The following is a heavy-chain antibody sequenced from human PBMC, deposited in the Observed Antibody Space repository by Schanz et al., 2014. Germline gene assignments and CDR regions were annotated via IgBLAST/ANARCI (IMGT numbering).Heavy chain of an antibody. CDR3: ARDKGGYYPFDY. V-gene: IGHV3-48*04. CDR1: GFTFSTYA. D-gene: IGHD3-3*01. J-gene: IGHJ4*02. Sequence: EVQLVESGGGLVKPGGSLRLSCSASGFTFSTYAMSWARQTPGKGLEWVSHISGSSIHKNYADSVKGRFSISRDNAKNSLYLQMNSLTADDTAVYYCARDKGGYYPFDYWGRGTLVTVSS. CDR2: ISGSSIHK.